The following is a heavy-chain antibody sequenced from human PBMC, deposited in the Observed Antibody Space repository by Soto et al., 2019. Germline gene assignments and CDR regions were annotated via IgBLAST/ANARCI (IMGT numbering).Heavy chain of an antibody. Sequence: VQLVESGGGVVQPGRSLRLSCAASGFSFGGYGMHWVRQAPGKGLEWVAVIRYDGSNEYYADSEKGRFTISRDNSKNTLYLQMNSLRAEDTAVYYCARDGVGATTYFGYFDYWGQGTLVTVSS. CDR1: GFSFGGYG. CDR3: ARDGVGATTYFGYFDY. J-gene: IGHJ4*02. D-gene: IGHD1-26*01. CDR2: IRYDGSNE. V-gene: IGHV3-33*01.